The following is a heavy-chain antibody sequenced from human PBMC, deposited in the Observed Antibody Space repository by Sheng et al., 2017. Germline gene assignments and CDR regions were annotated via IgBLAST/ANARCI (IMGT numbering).Heavy chain of an antibody. D-gene: IGHD3-10*01. CDR2: IIPILGIA. CDR1: GGTFSSYA. J-gene: IGHJ6*03. CDR3: ARGGVGDSILYYYYYMDV. Sequence: QVQLVQSGAEVKKPGSSVKVSCKASGGTFSSYAISWVRQAPGQGLEWMGGIIPILGIANYAQKFQGRVTITADKSTSTAYMELSSLRSEDTAVYYCARGGVGDSILYYYYYMDVWGKGTTVTVSS. V-gene: IGHV1-69*04.